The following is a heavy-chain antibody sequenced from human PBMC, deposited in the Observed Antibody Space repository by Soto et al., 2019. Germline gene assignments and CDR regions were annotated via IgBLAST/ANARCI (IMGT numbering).Heavy chain of an antibody. CDR2: ISYDGSNK. CDR3: ARDGRGYCSSTSCYEYGMDV. CDR1: GFTFSSYA. J-gene: IGHJ6*02. Sequence: QVQLVESGGGVVQPGRSLRLSCAASGFTFSSYAMHWVRQAPGKGLEGVAVISYDGSNKYYADSVKGRFTISRDNSKNTLYLQMNSLRAEDTAVYYCARDGRGYCSSTSCYEYGMDVWGQGTTVTVSS. V-gene: IGHV3-30-3*01. D-gene: IGHD2-2*01.